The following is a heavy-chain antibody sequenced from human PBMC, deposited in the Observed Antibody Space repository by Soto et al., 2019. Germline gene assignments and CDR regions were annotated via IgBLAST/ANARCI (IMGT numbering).Heavy chain of an antibody. D-gene: IGHD3-10*01. CDR1: GDTFNFYS. J-gene: IGHJ4*02. CDR3: ASSYGSGYRAFDY. V-gene: IGHV1-69*02. CDR2: VNPIVSMS. Sequence: QVQLVQSGAEVKRPGSSVKVSCKASGDTFNFYSINWVRQAPGLGLEWMGRVNPIVSMSNYAQKFQGRVTXTXDXTTSTAYMELSSRRSEDTAIYYCASSYGSGYRAFDYWGQGALVTVSS.